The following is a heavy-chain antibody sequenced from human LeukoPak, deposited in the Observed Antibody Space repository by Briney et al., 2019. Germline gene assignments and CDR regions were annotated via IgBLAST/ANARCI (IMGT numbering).Heavy chain of an antibody. CDR2: ISAYNGDT. CDR1: GYTLTMYS. J-gene: IGHJ4*02. V-gene: IGHV1-18*01. Sequence: ASVKVSCKASGYTLTMYSINWLRQAPGQGREWMGWISAYNGDTNYAQNVQGRVTMTTDASTSTAYMELRSLRSDDTAVYYCARDFESCTSASCYALFDFWGQGTLVTVSS. D-gene: IGHD2-2*01. CDR3: ARDFESCTSASCYALFDF.